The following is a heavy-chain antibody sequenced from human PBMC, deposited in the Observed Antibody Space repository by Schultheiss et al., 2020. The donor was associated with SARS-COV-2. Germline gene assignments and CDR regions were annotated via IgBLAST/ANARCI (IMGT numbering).Heavy chain of an antibody. D-gene: IGHD3-22*01. J-gene: IGHJ6*02. CDR2: IDWDDDK. Sequence: SGPTLVKPTQTLTLTCTFSGFSLSTSGMCVSWIRQPPGKALEWLARIDWDDDKYYSTSLKTRLTISKDTSKNQVVLTMTNMDPVDTATYYCARILTYYYDSSGYYGGMDVWGQGTTVTVSS. CDR1: GFSLSTSGMC. CDR3: ARILTYYYDSSGYYGGMDV. V-gene: IGHV2-70*11.